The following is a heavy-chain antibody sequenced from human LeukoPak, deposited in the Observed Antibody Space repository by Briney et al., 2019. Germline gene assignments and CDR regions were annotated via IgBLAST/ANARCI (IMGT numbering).Heavy chain of an antibody. J-gene: IGHJ4*02. CDR2: ISYSGST. CDR1: CGSISSYY. Sequence: SETLSLTCTVSCGSISSYYWSWIRQPPGKGLEWIGYISYSGSTNYNPSLKSRVSISVDTSKNQFSLKLSSVTAADTAVYYCARRNYGDYDHYFDYWGQGTLVTVSS. CDR3: ARRNYGDYDHYFDY. V-gene: IGHV4-59*08. D-gene: IGHD4-17*01.